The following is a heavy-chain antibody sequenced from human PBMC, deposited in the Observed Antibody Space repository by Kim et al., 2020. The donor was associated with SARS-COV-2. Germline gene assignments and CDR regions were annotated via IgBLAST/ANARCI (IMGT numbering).Heavy chain of an antibody. V-gene: IGHV1-2*02. Sequence: ASVKVSCKASGYTFIDYYMHWVRQAPGQGLEWMGWINPNSGVTKYAQKFQGRVTMTRDTSITTAYMELTRLTSDDTAVYYCVKVAIPVAGVPWYFQRWGQGTLVTVSS. CDR1: GYTFIDYY. D-gene: IGHD6-19*01. CDR2: INPNSGVT. J-gene: IGHJ1*01. CDR3: VKVAIPVAGVPWYFQR.